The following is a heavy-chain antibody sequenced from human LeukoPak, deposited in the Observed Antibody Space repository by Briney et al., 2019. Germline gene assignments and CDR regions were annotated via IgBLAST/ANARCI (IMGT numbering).Heavy chain of an antibody. D-gene: IGHD6-13*01. CDR3: ARGSLYSSSWANDY. CDR1: GGTFSSYA. CDR2: IIPILGIA. J-gene: IGHJ4*02. V-gene: IGHV1-69*04. Sequence: SVTVSCKASGGTFSSYAISWVRQAPGQGLKWMGRIIPILGIANYAQKFQGRVTITADKSTSTAYMELSSLRSEDTAVYYCARGSLYSSSWANDYWGQGTLVTVSS.